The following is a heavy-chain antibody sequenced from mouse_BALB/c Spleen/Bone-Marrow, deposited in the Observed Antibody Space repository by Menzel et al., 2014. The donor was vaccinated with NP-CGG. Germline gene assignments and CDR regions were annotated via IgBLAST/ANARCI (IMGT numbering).Heavy chain of an antibody. CDR2: IYPGDGDT. V-gene: IGHV1-80*01. J-gene: IGHJ4*01. CDR3: ARREENSYAIDY. Sequence: VQLQQSGAELVRPGSSVKISCKASGYAFSKYWMNWMKQRPGQGLEWIGQIYPGDGDTNYNGKFKGKATLTADKSSSTAYMQSTSASSENTAGYFCARREENSYAIDYWGQGTPVTASS. CDR1: GYAFSKYW.